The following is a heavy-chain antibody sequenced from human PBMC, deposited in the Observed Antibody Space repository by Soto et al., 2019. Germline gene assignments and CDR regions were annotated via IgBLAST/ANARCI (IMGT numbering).Heavy chain of an antibody. J-gene: IGHJ6*02. D-gene: IGHD3-9*01. V-gene: IGHV3-33*01. CDR3: ARDRLQYFDWYRGDFYGMDV. CDR1: GFTFSTYG. Sequence: QVQLVESGGGVVQPGRSLRLSCAASGFTFSTYGMHWVRQAPGKGLEWVALIWYDGRNKYFADSVKGRFTISRDNSKNTLYLQMNSLRAEDTAVYYCARDRLQYFDWYRGDFYGMDVWGQGTTVTVSS. CDR2: IWYDGRNK.